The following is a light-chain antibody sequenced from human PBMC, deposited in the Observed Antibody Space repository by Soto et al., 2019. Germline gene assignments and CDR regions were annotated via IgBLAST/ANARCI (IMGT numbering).Light chain of an antibody. Sequence: VLTQSPDSLAVSLVERATVNCKSSQTVLDSSTNKSYVAWYQKKPGHPPKLLVHWASTRESGVPDRFSGGGSGTDFTLTIASLQAEDVAVYYCHQYYTTPQTFGQGTKVDIK. CDR1: QTVLDSSTNKSY. V-gene: IGKV4-1*01. CDR2: WAS. CDR3: HQYYTTPQT. J-gene: IGKJ2*01.